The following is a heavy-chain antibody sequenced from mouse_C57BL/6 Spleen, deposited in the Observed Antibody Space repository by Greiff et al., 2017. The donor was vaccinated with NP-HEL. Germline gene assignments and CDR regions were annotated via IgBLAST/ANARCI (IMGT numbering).Heavy chain of an antibody. CDR2: INPNNGGT. CDR3: ARPSFITTRAWFAY. D-gene: IGHD1-1*01. Sequence: EVQLQQSGPELVKPGASVKISCKASGYTFTDYYMNWVKQSHGKSLEWIGDINPNNGGTSYNQKFKGKATLTVDKSSSTAYMELRSLTSEDSAVYYCARPSFITTRAWFAYWGQGTLVTVSA. J-gene: IGHJ3*01. CDR1: GYTFTDYY. V-gene: IGHV1-26*01.